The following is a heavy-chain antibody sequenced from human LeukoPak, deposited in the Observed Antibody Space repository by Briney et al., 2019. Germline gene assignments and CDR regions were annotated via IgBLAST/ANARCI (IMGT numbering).Heavy chain of an antibody. D-gene: IGHD6-6*01. CDR2: IYYSGST. V-gene: IGHV4-59*01. CDR1: GGSISSYY. CDR3: ARVYNSSCFGF. J-gene: IGHJ4*02. Sequence: SETLSLTCTVSGGSISSYYWSWIRQPPGKGLEWIGYIYYSGSTNYNPSLKSRVTISVDTSKNQFSLKLSSVTAADTAVYYCARVYNSSCFGFWGQGTLVTVSS.